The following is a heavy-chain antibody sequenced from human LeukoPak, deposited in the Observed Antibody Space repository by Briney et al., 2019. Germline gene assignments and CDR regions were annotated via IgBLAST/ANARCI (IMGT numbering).Heavy chain of an antibody. CDR2: IYYSGST. Sequence: SETLSPTCTVSGASVSSGSYYWSWIRQPPGKGLEWIGYIYYSGSTNYNPSLKSRVTISVDTSKNQFSLKLSSVTAADTAVYYCARGSRGYTYGWGQGTLVTVSS. CDR3: ARGSRGYTYG. D-gene: IGHD5-18*01. CDR1: GASVSSGSYY. J-gene: IGHJ4*02. V-gene: IGHV4-61*01.